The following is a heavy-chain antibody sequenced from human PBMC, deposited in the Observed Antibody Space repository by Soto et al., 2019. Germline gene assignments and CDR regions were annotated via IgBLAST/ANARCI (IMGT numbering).Heavy chain of an antibody. CDR1: GYSFTTYW. Sequence: LGESLKISCRGSGYSFTTYWIGWVRQMPGKGLEWMGIIYPGDSDTRYSPSFQGQVTISADKSTSTAYLQWSSLKASDTAMYYCARHDLHVSMNDDYWGQGTLVTVSS. CDR2: IYPGDSDT. D-gene: IGHD2-21*01. J-gene: IGHJ4*02. CDR3: ARHDLHVSMNDDY. V-gene: IGHV5-51*01.